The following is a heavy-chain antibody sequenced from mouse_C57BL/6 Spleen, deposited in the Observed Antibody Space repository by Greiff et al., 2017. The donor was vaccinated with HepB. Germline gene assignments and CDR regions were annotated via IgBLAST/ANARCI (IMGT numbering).Heavy chain of an antibody. CDR3: AIYGYDVNYAMDY. J-gene: IGHJ4*01. V-gene: IGHV5-17*01. CDR1: GFTFSDYG. D-gene: IGHD2-2*01. CDR2: ISSGSSTI. Sequence: EVQLVESGGGLVKPGGSLKLSCAASGFTFSDYGMHWVRQAPEKGLEWVAYISSGSSTIYYADTVKGRFTISRDNAKNTLFLQMTSLRSEDTAMYYCAIYGYDVNYAMDYWGQGTSVTVSS.